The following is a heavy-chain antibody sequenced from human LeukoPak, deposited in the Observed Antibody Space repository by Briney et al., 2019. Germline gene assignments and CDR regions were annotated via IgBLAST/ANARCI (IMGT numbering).Heavy chain of an antibody. CDR3: AKVGLRLGGDY. CDR1: GFVFSSYA. CDR2: LSDSGGKT. D-gene: IGHD4-17*01. V-gene: IGHV3-23*01. J-gene: IGHJ4*02. Sequence: GGSLRLSCAASGFVFSSYAMSWVRQAPGKGLEWVSTLSDSGGKTYHADSVKGRFTISRDNSKNTLYLQMNSLRAEDTAVYYCAKVGLRLGGDYWGQGTLVTVSS.